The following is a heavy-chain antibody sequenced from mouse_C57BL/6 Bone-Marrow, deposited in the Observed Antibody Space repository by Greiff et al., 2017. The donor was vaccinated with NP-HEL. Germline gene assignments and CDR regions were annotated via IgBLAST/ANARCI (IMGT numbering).Heavy chain of an antibody. D-gene: IGHD2-2*01. Sequence: EVKLVESGGGLVKPGGSLKLSCAASGFTFSDYGMHWVRQSPEKGLEWVAYISSGSSTIYYADKVKGRFTISRDNAKNTLFQQMTGLRSEDTAMYYSAMVTEGYYFDYWGQGTTLTVSS. J-gene: IGHJ2*01. CDR1: GFTFSDYG. V-gene: IGHV5-17*01. CDR2: ISSGSSTI. CDR3: AMVTEGYYFDY.